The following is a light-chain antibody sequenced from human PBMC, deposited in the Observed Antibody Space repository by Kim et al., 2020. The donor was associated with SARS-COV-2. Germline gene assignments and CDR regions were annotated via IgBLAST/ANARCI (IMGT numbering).Light chain of an antibody. V-gene: IGLV2-8*01. Sequence: QSATISSNGTSSDVVGYNYVSWYQQHPGKAPKLIIYEVSKRPSGVPDRFSGSKSGNTASLTVSGLQAEDEADYYCSSYAGSNNLVFGGGTQLTVL. CDR2: EVS. J-gene: IGLJ2*01. CDR1: SSDVVGYNY. CDR3: SSYAGSNNLV.